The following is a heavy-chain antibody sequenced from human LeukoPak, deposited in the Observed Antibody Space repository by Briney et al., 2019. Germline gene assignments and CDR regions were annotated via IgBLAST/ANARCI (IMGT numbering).Heavy chain of an antibody. CDR3: ARVRDSSGYYLGAFDI. CDR2: IYTSGST. J-gene: IGHJ3*02. D-gene: IGHD3-22*01. CDR1: RGSISSYY. Sequence: TSETLSLTCTVSRGSISSYYWSWIRQPAGKGLEWIGRIYTSGSTNFNPSLKSRVTMSVDTSKNQFSLRLRSVTAADTAVYYCARVRDSSGYYLGAFDIRGQGTMVTVSS. V-gene: IGHV4-4*07.